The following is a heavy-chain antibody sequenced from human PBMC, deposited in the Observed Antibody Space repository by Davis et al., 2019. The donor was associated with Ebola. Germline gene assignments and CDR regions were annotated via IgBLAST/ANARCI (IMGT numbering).Heavy chain of an antibody. J-gene: IGHJ6*02. V-gene: IGHV1-18*01. CDR2: ISTYNANT. CDR3: ARQLGESFFSGMDV. CDR1: GYSFTSYG. Sequence: AASVKVSCKASGYSFTSYGISWVRQAPGQGLEWMGWISTYNANTNYAQKLQGRVTMTTDTSTSTAYMELRSLRSDDTAVYYCARQLGESFFSGMDVWGQGTTVTVSS. D-gene: IGHD3-10*01.